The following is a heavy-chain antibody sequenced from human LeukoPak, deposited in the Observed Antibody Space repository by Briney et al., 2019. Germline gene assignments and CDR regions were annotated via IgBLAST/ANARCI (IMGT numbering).Heavy chain of an antibody. CDR3: ARAPGDSSGYH. J-gene: IGHJ4*02. CDR1: GFRLSDYY. Sequence: PGGSLRLSCAASGFRLSDYYMSWVRQAPGKGLEWVSYISSRGSTIYYADSVKGRFTISRDNAKNSLYLQMSSLRAEDTAVYYCARAPGDSSGYHWGQGTLVTVSS. D-gene: IGHD3-22*01. V-gene: IGHV3-11*01. CDR2: ISSRGSTI.